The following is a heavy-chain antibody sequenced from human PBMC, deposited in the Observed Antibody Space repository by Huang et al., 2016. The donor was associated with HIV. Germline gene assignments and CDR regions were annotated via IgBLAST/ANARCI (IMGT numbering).Heavy chain of an antibody. CDR2: IRSKANSYAT. D-gene: IGHD3-22*01. V-gene: IGHV3-73*01. CDR3: TRLTMIGDGDY. J-gene: IGHJ4*02. CDR1: GFTFSGSA. Sequence: EVQLVESGGGLVQPGGSLKLSCAASGFTFSGSAMHWVRKASGKGLDWVGRIRSKANSYATAYAASVKGRFTISRDDSKNTAYLQMNSLKTEDTAVYYCTRLTMIGDGDYWGQGTLVTVSS.